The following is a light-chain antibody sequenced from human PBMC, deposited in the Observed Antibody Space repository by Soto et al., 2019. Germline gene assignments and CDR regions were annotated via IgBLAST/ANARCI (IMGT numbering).Light chain of an antibody. CDR2: GAS. V-gene: IGKV3-15*01. J-gene: IGKJ1*01. CDR1: QSVSIS. Sequence: EIVMTQSPATLSVSPGERATLSCRASQSVSISLAWYQQKPGQAPRLLIYGASSRVTGIPARFSGSGSGTEFTLTISSLQSEDFAVYYCQQYDNWPRTFGQGTKVETK. CDR3: QQYDNWPRT.